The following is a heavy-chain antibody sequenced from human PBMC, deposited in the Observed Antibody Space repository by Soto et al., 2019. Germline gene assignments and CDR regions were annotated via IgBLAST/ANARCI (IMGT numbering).Heavy chain of an antibody. CDR1: GYTFTGYY. J-gene: IGHJ5*02. Sequence: DSVKVSCKASGYTFTGYYMHWVRQAPGQGLEWMGWINPNSGGTNYAQKFQGRVTMTRDTSISTAYMELSRLRSDDTAVYYCARSGCSSTSCHWGFDPWGQGTLVTVSS. D-gene: IGHD2-2*01. CDR3: ARSGCSSTSCHWGFDP. V-gene: IGHV1-2*02. CDR2: INPNSGGT.